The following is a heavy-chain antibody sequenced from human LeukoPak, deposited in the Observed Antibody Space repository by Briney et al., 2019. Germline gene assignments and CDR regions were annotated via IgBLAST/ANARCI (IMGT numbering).Heavy chain of an antibody. Sequence: GGSLRLPCAASGFTFSSYTMNWVRQAPGKGLGWVSAISSSSSYIYYADSVKGRFTISRHNAKRSLYLQMNSLRAEDTAVYYCARDLGGYGDYGTNFDYWGQGTLVTVSS. D-gene: IGHD4-17*01. CDR2: ISSSSSYI. J-gene: IGHJ4*02. V-gene: IGHV3-21*01. CDR1: GFTFSSYT. CDR3: ARDLGGYGDYGTNFDY.